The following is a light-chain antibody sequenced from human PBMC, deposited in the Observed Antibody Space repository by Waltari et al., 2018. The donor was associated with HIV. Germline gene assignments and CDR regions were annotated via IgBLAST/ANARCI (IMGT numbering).Light chain of an antibody. Sequence: QSALTQPASVSGSPGQSLTIPCTGTSSDVGGYNYVSWYQQHPGKAPKLMIYDVSKWPSGVSNRFSGSKSGNTASLTISGLQAEDEADYYCSSYTSSSSWVFGGGTKLTVL. CDR2: DVS. CDR1: SSDVGGYNY. J-gene: IGLJ3*02. CDR3: SSYTSSSSWV. V-gene: IGLV2-14*01.